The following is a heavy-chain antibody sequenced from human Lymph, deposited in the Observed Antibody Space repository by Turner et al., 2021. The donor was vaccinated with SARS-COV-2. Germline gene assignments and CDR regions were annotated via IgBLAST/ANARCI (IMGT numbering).Heavy chain of an antibody. J-gene: IGHJ4*02. Sequence: EVQLLESGGGLVQPGGSLRLSCAASGLTFSSYAMSWVRQAPGKGLEWVSTISGSGVSTYYADSVKGRFTISRDNSKNTLYLQMNSLRAEDTAVYYCAKNEMAMIVVVITLFDYWSQGTLVTVSS. CDR3: AKNEMAMIVVVITLFDY. D-gene: IGHD3-22*01. CDR2: ISGSGVST. V-gene: IGHV3-23*01. CDR1: GLTFSSYA.